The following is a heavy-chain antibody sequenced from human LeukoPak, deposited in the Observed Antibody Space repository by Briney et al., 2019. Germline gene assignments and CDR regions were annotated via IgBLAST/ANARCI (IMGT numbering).Heavy chain of an antibody. CDR2: INSDGSSK. Sequence: GGSLRLSCAASGFTFSSYWMHWVRQAPGKGLVWVSRINSDGSSKSYADSVKGRFTISRDNAKNTLYLQMNSLRAEDTAVYYCARAQYIPPFDPWGQGTLVTVSS. CDR1: GFTFSSYW. J-gene: IGHJ5*02. CDR3: ARAQYIPPFDP. V-gene: IGHV3-74*01. D-gene: IGHD6-6*01.